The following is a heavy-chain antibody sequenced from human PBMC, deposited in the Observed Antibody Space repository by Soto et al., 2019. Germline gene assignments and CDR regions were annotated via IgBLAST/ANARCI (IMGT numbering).Heavy chain of an antibody. J-gene: IGHJ6*03. D-gene: IGHD6-13*01. CDR3: ATSRGGVAAASPEYYYYMDV. CDR1: GYTLTELS. CDR2: FDPEDGET. Sequence: ASVKVSCKVSGYTLTELSMHWVRQAPGKGLEWMGGFDPEDGETIYAQKFQGRVTMTEDTSTDTAYMELSSLRSEDTAVYYCATSRGGVAAASPEYYYYMDVWGKGTTVTVSS. V-gene: IGHV1-24*01.